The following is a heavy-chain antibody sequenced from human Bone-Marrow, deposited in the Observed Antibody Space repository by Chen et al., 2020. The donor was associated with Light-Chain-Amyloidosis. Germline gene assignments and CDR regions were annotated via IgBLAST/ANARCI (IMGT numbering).Heavy chain of an antibody. Sequence: QLQLQESGPGLVKTSETLSLTCTVSSGSISSDNYYRGWIRQPPGQGLEWIGSIYFRGDTYYRPSLRSRVTISVDTSKNQFSLILNSMTAADTAVYYCVRQRRGIGWLPVYWGQGTLVTVSS. CDR3: VRQRRGIGWLPVY. D-gene: IGHD3-9*01. CDR2: IYFRGDT. V-gene: IGHV4-39*01. J-gene: IGHJ4*02. CDR1: SGSISSDNYY.